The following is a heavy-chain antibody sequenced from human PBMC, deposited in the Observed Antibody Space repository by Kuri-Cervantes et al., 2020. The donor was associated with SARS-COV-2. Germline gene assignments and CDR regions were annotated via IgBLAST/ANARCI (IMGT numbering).Heavy chain of an antibody. Sequence: ESLKISCAASQFTFSSYSMNWVRQAPGKGLEWVSSISSSSSYIYYADSVKGRFTISRDNAKNSLYLQMNSLRAEDTAVYYCARDAGYCSSTSCQGGDYWGQGTLVTVSS. J-gene: IGHJ4*02. CDR1: QFTFSSYS. V-gene: IGHV3-21*01. CDR3: ARDAGYCSSTSCQGGDY. D-gene: IGHD2-2*03. CDR2: ISSSSSYI.